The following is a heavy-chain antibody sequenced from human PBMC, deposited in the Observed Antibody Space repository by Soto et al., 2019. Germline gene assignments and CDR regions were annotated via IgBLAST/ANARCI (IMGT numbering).Heavy chain of an antibody. V-gene: IGHV3-30-3*01. D-gene: IGHD3-10*01. J-gene: IGHJ5*02. CDR3: ARDRAAYYYGSVPFDT. CDR1: GFTFSSYA. CDR2: ISYDGSNK. Sequence: QVQLVESGGGVVQPGRSLRLSCAASGFTFSSYAMHWVRQAPGKGLEWVAVISYDGSNKYYADSVKGRFTISRDNSKNTLYLQMNSLRAEDTAVYYCARDRAAYYYGSVPFDTWGQGTLVTVSS.